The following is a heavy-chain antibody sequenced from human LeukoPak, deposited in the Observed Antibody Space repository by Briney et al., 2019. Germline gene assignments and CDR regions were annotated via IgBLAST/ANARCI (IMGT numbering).Heavy chain of an antibody. CDR3: ARIPQEEGATNY. V-gene: IGHV3-21*01. CDR1: GFTFSSYS. Sequence: GGSLRLSCAASGFTFSSYSMNWVRQAPGKGLEWVSSISSSSSYIYYADSVKGRFTISRDNAKNSLYLQVNSLRAEDTAVYYCARIPQEEGATNYWGQGTLVTVSS. CDR2: ISSSSSYI. J-gene: IGHJ4*02. D-gene: IGHD1-26*01.